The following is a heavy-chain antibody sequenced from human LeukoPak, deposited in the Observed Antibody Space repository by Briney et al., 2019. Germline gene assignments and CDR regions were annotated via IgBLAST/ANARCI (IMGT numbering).Heavy chain of an antibody. Sequence: ASVKVSCKTSGYTFTDYYMHWVRQAPGQGLEWMGRINPNNDGTNYAQKFQGRVTMTRATSISTAYMELSRLRSDDTAVYYCARGNAYINDYWGQGTLVTVSS. D-gene: IGHD2-21*01. CDR3: ARGNAYINDY. V-gene: IGHV1-2*06. J-gene: IGHJ4*02. CDR2: INPNNDGT. CDR1: GYTFTDYY.